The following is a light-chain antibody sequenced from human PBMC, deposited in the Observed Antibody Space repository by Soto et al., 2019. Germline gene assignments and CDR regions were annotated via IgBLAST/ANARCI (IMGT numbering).Light chain of an antibody. Sequence: QSVLTQPPSASGSPGQSVTISCTGTSSDVGGYNSVSWYQQRPGKAPKLMIYEVTKRPSGVPVRFSGSKSGNTASLSVSGLQAEDEADYYCSSYAGSNTDYVFGTGTKVTVL. CDR1: SSDVGGYNS. CDR3: SSYAGSNTDYV. J-gene: IGLJ1*01. CDR2: EVT. V-gene: IGLV2-8*01.